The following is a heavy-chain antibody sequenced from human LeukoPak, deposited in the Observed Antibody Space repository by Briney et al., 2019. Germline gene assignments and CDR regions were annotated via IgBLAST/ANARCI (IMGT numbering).Heavy chain of an antibody. CDR1: GGSISSSSYY. CDR3: ARLGRSSGSRNWFDP. D-gene: IGHD3-10*01. Sequence: SQTLSLTCTVSGGSISSSSYYWGWVRQPPGKRLEWIGSIYYSGSTYYNPSLKSPVTIPVDTSKNQFSLKLSSVTAADTAVYYCARLGRSSGSRNWFDPWGQGTMVTVSS. J-gene: IGHJ5*02. CDR2: IYYSGST. V-gene: IGHV4-39*01.